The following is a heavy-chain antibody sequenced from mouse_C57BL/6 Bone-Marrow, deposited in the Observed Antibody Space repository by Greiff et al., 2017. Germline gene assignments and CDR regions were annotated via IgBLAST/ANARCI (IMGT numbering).Heavy chain of an antibody. Sequence: EVKLMESGGGLVKPGGSLKLSCAASGFTFSSYAMSWVRQTPEKRLEWVATISDGGSYTYYPDNVKGRFTISRDNAKNNLYLQMSHLKSEDTAMYYCARDITTVVATYYFDYWGQGTTLTVSS. D-gene: IGHD1-1*01. CDR2: ISDGGSYT. CDR1: GFTFSSYA. V-gene: IGHV5-4*01. CDR3: ARDITTVVATYYFDY. J-gene: IGHJ2*01.